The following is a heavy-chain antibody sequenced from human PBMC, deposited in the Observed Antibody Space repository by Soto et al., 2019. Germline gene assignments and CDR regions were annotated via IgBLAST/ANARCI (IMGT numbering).Heavy chain of an antibody. CDR3: ARLVATTPDWFDP. J-gene: IGHJ5*02. Sequence: VQLLESGGALVQPGGSLRLSCAASGFTLTTYAMSWVRQPPGKGVEWVSSIGSSSSSIYYADSVKGRFTISRDNAKNSLYLQMNSLRAEDTAVYYCARLVATTPDWFDPWGQGTLVTVSS. V-gene: IGHV3-21*01. D-gene: IGHD1-1*01. CDR1: GFTLTTYA. CDR2: IGSSSSSI.